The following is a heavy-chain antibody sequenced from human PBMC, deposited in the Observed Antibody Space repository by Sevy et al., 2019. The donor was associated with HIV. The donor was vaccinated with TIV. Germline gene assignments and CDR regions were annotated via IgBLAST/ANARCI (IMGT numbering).Heavy chain of an antibody. V-gene: IGHV3-7*01. CDR3: TRDRSYGYFDS. CDR1: GFTNDFW. CDR2: IKQDGSEM. D-gene: IGHD5-18*01. Sequence: GGSLRLSCSASGFTNDFWMSWVRQAPGKALEWVANIKQDGSEMFYVDSVEGRFIISRDNAKNSIYLQMNTLRVEDTAVYYCTRDRSYGYFDSSGQGTLVTVSS. J-gene: IGHJ4*02.